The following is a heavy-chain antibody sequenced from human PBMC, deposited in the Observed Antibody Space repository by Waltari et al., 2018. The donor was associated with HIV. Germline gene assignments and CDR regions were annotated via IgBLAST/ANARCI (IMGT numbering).Heavy chain of an antibody. CDR1: GFTVTGSW. CDR2: MSLDGTT. D-gene: IGHD3-16*01. V-gene: IGHV3-74*01. J-gene: IGHJ4*02. CDR3: ARDRYAGGWCGY. Sequence: DVQLVESGGGLVQPGGSLRLSCVASGFTVTGSWMHWVRQVPGKGPVWDSRMSLDGTTGYADSVKGRFTISRDNAKNTLYLQMNTLSAEDTAVYYWARDRYAGGWCGYWGQGTLVTVSS.